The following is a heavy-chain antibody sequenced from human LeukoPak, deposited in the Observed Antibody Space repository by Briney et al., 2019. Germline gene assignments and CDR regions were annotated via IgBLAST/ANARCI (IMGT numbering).Heavy chain of an antibody. CDR2: ISHSGTT. J-gene: IGHJ3*02. Sequence: SETLSLTCAVYGGSFSDYDWSWIRQPPEKGLEWIGEISHSGTTNCDPSLKSRISMSIDTSRSQFSLNLRSVTAADTAVYYCAKSNGYGLVDIWGQGTMVTVSS. V-gene: IGHV4-34*01. CDR1: GGSFSDYD. CDR3: AKSNGYGLVDI. D-gene: IGHD3-10*01.